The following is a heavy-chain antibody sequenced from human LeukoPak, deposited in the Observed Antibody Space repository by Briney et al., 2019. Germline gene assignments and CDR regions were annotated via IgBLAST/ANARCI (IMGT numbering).Heavy chain of an antibody. CDR1: GFTFTSYS. J-gene: IGHJ4*02. CDR3: AKARLVVVPAGDY. V-gene: IGHV3-48*01. Sequence: PGGSLRLSCAASGFTFTSYSMNWVRQAPGKGLEWVSYISGSSTTIYYADSVKGRFTISRDNSKNTLYLQMNSLRAEDTAVYYCAKARLVVVPAGDYWGQGTLVTVSS. CDR2: ISGSSTTI. D-gene: IGHD2-2*01.